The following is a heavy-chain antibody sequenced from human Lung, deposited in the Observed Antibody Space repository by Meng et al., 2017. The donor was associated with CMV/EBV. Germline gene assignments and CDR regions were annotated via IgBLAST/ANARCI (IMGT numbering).Heavy chain of an antibody. J-gene: IGHJ4*02. CDR3: ARAEADTGNFDY. Sequence: QGHLRWSGPGLLKPPEPLPLTAHVSGGSTSSSYWSWIRQSAGKGLEWIGRIYTSGTTIYNPSLKSRLTLSLDTSKNQCSLKLNSVTAADTAVYYCARAEADTGNFDYWGQGTLVTVSS. CDR1: GGSTSSSY. CDR2: IYTSGTT. V-gene: IGHV4-4*07. D-gene: IGHD6-19*01.